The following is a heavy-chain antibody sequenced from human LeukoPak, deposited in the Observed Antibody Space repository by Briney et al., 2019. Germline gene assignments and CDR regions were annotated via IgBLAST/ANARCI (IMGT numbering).Heavy chain of an antibody. J-gene: IGHJ6*03. V-gene: IGHV1-18*01. CDR3: ARGADWGLGYYYYMDV. CDR1: GYTFTSYG. D-gene: IGHD7-27*01. Sequence: AAVKVSFKASGYTFTSYGMSWVRQAPGQGREWMGWISAYNGNTNYAQKLQGSVTMTTYPSTSTAYMELRSLSSADTAVYYCARGADWGLGYYYYMDVWGKGTTVTVSS. CDR2: ISAYNGNT.